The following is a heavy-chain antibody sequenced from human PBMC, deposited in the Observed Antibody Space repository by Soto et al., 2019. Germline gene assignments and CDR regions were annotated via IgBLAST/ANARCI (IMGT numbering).Heavy chain of an antibody. CDR3: ARVGYCTNGVCYSLDY. V-gene: IGHV1-3*01. J-gene: IGHJ4*02. CDR1: GYTFTSYA. D-gene: IGHD2-8*01. CDR2: INAGNGNT. Sequence: QVQLVQSGAEVKKPGASVKVSCKASGYTFTSYAMHWVRQAPGQRLEWMGWINAGNGNTKYSQKFQGRVTITRDTSASTAYMELSSLRSEDTAVYYCARVGYCTNGVCYSLDYWGQGTLVIVSS.